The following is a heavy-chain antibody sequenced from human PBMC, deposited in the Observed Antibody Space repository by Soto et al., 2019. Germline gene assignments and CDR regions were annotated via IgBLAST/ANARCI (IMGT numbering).Heavy chain of an antibody. Sequence: QVQLQESGPGLMKPSGTLSLTCAVSGASISSSHWWSWVRQPPGKGLEWIGEIYHSGSTYYNASLKSRVAISLDKSKNQFSLKLRSVTAADTAVYYCVRKDYSDWFFDLWGRGTLVTVSS. J-gene: IGHJ2*01. CDR3: VRKDYSDWFFDL. CDR1: GASISSSHW. CDR2: IYHSGST. V-gene: IGHV4-4*02. D-gene: IGHD4-4*01.